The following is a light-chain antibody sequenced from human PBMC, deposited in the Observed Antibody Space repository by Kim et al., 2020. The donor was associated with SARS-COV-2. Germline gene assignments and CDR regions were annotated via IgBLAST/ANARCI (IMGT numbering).Light chain of an antibody. CDR2: GVS. CDR3: QQYGDSPRWT. V-gene: IGKV3-20*01. CDR1: ESVSGNP. J-gene: IGKJ1*01. Sequence: PGERATLSCRATESVSGNPLAWYQQKPDQAPRLLIYGVSRRATGIPDRFSGSGSATDFTLTISRLEPEDFAVYYCQQYGDSPRWTFGQGTKVDIK.